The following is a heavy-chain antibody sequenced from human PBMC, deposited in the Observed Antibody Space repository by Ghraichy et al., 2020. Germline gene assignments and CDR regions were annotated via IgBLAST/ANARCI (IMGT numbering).Heavy chain of an antibody. CDR2: IYYSGST. CDR1: GGSISSYY. D-gene: IGHD5-12*01. Sequence: SETLSLTCTVSGGSISSYYWSWIRQPPGKGLEWIGYIYYSGSTNYNPSLKSRVTISVDTSKNQFSLKLSSVTAADTAVYYCAGSGGASGYSGYDGWASWGQGTLVTVSS. CDR3: AGSGGASGYSGYDGWAS. J-gene: IGHJ5*02. V-gene: IGHV4-59*01.